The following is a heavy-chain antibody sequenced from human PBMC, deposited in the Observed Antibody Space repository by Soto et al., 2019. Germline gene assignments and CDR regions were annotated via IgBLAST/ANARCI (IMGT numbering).Heavy chain of an antibody. CDR3: AREEVGTGGSYLTFWFDP. J-gene: IGHJ5*02. CDR1: GGTFSSYA. D-gene: IGHD1-26*01. Sequence: QVQLVQSGAEVKKPGSSVKVSCKASGGTFSSYAISWVRQAPGQGLEWMGGIIPIFGTANYAQKFQGRVTITADESTSTAYMELSSLRSEDTAVYYCAREEVGTGGSYLTFWFDPWGQGTLVTVSS. V-gene: IGHV1-69*01. CDR2: IIPIFGTA.